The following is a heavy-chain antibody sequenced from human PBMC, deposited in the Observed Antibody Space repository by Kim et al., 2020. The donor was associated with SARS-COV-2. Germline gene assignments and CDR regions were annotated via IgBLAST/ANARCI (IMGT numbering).Heavy chain of an antibody. V-gene: IGHV4-34*01. CDR1: GGSFSGYY. D-gene: IGHD3-3*01. CDR2: INHSGST. J-gene: IGHJ3*02. Sequence: SETLSLTCAVYGGSFSGYYWSWIRQPPGKGLEWIGEINHSGSTNYNPSLKSRVTISVDTSKNQFSLKLSSVTAADTAVYYCARGILEWLPYDAFDIWGQGTMVTVSS. CDR3: ARGILEWLPYDAFDI.